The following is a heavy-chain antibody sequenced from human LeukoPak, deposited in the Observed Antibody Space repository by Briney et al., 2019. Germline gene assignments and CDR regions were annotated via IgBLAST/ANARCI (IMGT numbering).Heavy chain of an antibody. V-gene: IGHV3-13*01. D-gene: IGHD2-2*01. Sequence: PGGSLRLSCAASGFTFSNYDMHWVRQAPGKGLEWVSAFHTAGDIHYSGSVKGRFATSRENAKNSFYLQMNNLRAGDTAVYYCARGSCSSRSCYKRVNGLDVWGQGTPDTVSS. CDR2: FHTAGDI. CDR3: ARGSCSSRSCYKRVNGLDV. J-gene: IGHJ6*02. CDR1: GFTFSNYD.